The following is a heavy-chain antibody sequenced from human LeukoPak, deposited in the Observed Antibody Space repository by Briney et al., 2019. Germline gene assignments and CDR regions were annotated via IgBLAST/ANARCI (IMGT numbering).Heavy chain of an antibody. Sequence: SETLSLTCTVSGGSISSSSYYWGWIRQPPGKGLEWIGSIYYSGSTYYNPSLKSRVTISVDTSKNQFSLKLSSVTAADTAVYYCARRPYYDFPFDFWGQGTLVTVSS. CDR2: IYYSGST. CDR1: GGSISSSSYY. D-gene: IGHD3-3*01. J-gene: IGHJ4*02. V-gene: IGHV4-39*01. CDR3: ARRPYYDFPFDF.